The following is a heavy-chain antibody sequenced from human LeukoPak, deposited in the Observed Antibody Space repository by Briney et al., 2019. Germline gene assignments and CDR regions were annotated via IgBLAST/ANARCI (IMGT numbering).Heavy chain of an antibody. D-gene: IGHD5-18*01. J-gene: IGHJ4*02. V-gene: IGHV3-7*01. CDR1: GFTVSSNY. Sequence: GGSLRLSCAASGFTVSSNYMSWVRQAPGKGLEWVASINPDGNKKYSADSVKGRFTISRDNAENSLYLQMNSLRVEDTAFYYCARDLAYSRLDYWGQGMLVTVSS. CDR3: ARDLAYSRLDY. CDR2: INPDGNKK.